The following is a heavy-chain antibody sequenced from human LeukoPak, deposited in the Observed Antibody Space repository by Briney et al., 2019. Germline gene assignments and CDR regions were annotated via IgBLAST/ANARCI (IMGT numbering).Heavy chain of an antibody. D-gene: IGHD3-22*01. Sequence: KPSETLSLTCTVSGGSISNYYWSWIRQPPGKGLEWIGYIYYSGSTNYNPSLKSRVTISVDTSKNQFSLKLSSVTAADTAVHYCARQNYDSSGYYVSTFDYWGQGTLVTVSS. CDR3: ARQNYDSSGYYVSTFDY. CDR1: GGSISNYY. V-gene: IGHV4-59*08. CDR2: IYYSGST. J-gene: IGHJ4*02.